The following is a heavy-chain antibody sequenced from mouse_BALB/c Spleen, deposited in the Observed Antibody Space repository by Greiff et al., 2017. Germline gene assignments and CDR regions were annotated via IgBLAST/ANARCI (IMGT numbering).Heavy chain of an antibody. V-gene: IGHV5-15*02. J-gene: IGHJ4*01. Sequence: DVQLVESGGGLVQPGGSRKLSCAASGFTFSDYGMAWVRQAPGKGPEWVAFISNLAYSIYYADTVTGRFTISRENAKNTLYLEMSSLRSEDTAMYYCARGRYAMDYWGQGTSVTVSS. CDR1: GFTFSDYG. CDR2: ISNLAYSI. CDR3: ARGRYAMDY.